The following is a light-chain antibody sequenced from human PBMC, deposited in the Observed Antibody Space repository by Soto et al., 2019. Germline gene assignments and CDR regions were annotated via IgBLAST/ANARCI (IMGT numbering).Light chain of an antibody. V-gene: IGLV2-8*01. J-gene: IGLJ1*01. CDR1: SSDVGGYNS. CDR2: EVS. CDR3: SSRGGSNNAFV. Sequence: QSALTQPPSASGSPGQSVTISCTGTSSDVGGYNSVSWYQQHPGKAPKLIISEVSKRPSGVPDRFSGSKSGNTASLTVSGLQAGDEADYYCSSRGGSNNAFVFGTGTKVTVL.